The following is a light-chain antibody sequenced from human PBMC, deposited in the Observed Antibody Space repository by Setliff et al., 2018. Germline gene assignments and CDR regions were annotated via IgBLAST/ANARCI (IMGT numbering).Light chain of an antibody. J-gene: IGKJ3*01. CDR1: QSISTW. V-gene: IGKV1-5*03. Sequence: DIQMTQSPSTLSASVGDRVTITCRASQSISTWLAWYQQKPGKAPKLLIYKASSLESGVPSRFSGSGSGTEFTLTISSLQPDDFATYYCQQYYTYAGTFGPGTKVDI. CDR3: QQYYTYAGT. CDR2: KAS.